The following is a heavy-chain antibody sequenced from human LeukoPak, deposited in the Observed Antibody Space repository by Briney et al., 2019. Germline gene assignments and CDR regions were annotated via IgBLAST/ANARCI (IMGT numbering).Heavy chain of an antibody. CDR1: GYTFTSYY. J-gene: IGHJ4*02. CDR3: ARDGSSSTSPFDY. CDR2: INPNSGGT. D-gene: IGHD6-13*01. V-gene: IGHV1-2*06. Sequence: ASVKVSCKASGYTFTSYYMHWVRQAPGQGLEWMGRINPNSGGTNYAQKFQGRVTMTRDTSISTAYMELSRLRSDDTAVYYCARDGSSSTSPFDYWGQGTLVTVSS.